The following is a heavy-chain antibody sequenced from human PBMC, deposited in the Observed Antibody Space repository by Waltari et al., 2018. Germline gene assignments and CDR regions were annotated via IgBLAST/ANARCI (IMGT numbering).Heavy chain of an antibody. Sequence: QVQLVQSGAEVKKPGSSVKVSCKASGGTFSSYAISWVRQAPGQGLEWMEGIIPIFGTANNEQKFQGRVTITADESTSTAYMELSSLRSEETAVYYCARDLSGPPSNWFDPWGQGTLVTVSS. J-gene: IGHJ5*02. D-gene: IGHD3-16*02. CDR3: ARDLSGPPSNWFDP. V-gene: IGHV1-69*13. CDR2: IIPIFGTA. CDR1: GGTFSSYA.